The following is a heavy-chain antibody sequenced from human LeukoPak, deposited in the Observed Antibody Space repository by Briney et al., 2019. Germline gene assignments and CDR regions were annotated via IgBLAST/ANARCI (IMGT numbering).Heavy chain of an antibody. D-gene: IGHD6-19*01. CDR1: GYTFTGYY. CDR2: INPNSGGT. V-gene: IGHV1-2*06. CDR3: ASMLEYSSGWYYFDY. J-gene: IGHJ4*02. Sequence: ASVKVSCKAFGYTFTGYYMHWVRQAPGQGFEWMGRINPNSGGTNYAQKFQGRVTMTRDTSISTAYMELSRLRSDDTAVYYCASMLEYSSGWYYFDYWGQGTLVTVSS.